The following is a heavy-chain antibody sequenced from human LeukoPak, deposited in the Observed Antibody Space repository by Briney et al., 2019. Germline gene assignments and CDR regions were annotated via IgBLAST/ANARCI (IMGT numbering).Heavy chain of an antibody. V-gene: IGHV3-30*18. CDR2: ISYDGSNK. CDR3: AKSVFPKATDSYYYYGMDV. D-gene: IGHD1-26*01. J-gene: IGHJ6*02. Sequence: GGSLRLSCAASGFTFSSYGMHRVRQAPGKGLEWVAVISYDGSNKYYADSVKGRFTISRDNSKNTLYLQMNSLRAEDTAVYYCAKSVFPKATDSYYYYGMDVWGQGTTVTVSS. CDR1: GFTFSSYG.